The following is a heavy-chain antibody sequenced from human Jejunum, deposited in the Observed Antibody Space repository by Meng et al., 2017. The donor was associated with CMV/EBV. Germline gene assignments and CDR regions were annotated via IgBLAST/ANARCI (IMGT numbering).Heavy chain of an antibody. D-gene: IGHD4-23*01. CDR1: GYTFTTSY. Sequence: SGYTFTTSYMPWVRQAPGQGLEWMGVINPSGGLTDYTQKFQGRVTVTRDTSTSTVYMDLSSLRSEDTAVYYCARGQSTLWWYNIDYWGQGTLVTVSS. CDR2: INPSGGLT. J-gene: IGHJ4*02. CDR3: ARGQSTLWWYNIDY. V-gene: IGHV1-46*01.